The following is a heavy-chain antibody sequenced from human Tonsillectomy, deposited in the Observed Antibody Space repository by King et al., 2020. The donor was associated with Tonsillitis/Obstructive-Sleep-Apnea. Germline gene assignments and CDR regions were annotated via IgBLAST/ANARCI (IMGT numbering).Heavy chain of an antibody. Sequence: VQLVESGGGVVQPGRSLRLSCAASGFTFSSYGMHWVRQAPGKGLEWGAVIWYDGSNKYYADSVKGRFTISRDNSKNTLYLQMNSLRAEDTAVYYCARAGAPLYYYYYYMDVWGKGTTVTVSS. CDR3: ARAGAPLYYYYYYMDV. CDR1: GFTFSSYG. CDR2: IWYDGSNK. V-gene: IGHV3-33*01. J-gene: IGHJ6*03. D-gene: IGHD3-10*01.